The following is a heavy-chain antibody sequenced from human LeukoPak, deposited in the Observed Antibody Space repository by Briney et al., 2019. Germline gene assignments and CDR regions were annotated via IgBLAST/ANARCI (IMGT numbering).Heavy chain of an antibody. Sequence: PSETLSLTCTVSGGSISSYYWSWIRQPPGKGLEWIGYIYYSRSTNYNPSLKSRVTISVDTSKNQFSLKLSSVTAADTAVYYCARDPGWYSRAFDPWGQGTLVTVSS. V-gene: IGHV4-59*01. CDR2: IYYSRST. CDR3: ARDPGWYSRAFDP. D-gene: IGHD6-13*01. CDR1: GGSISSYY. J-gene: IGHJ5*02.